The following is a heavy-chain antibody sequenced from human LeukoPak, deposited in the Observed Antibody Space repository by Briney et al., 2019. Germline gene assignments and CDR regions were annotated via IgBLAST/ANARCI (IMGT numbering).Heavy chain of an antibody. V-gene: IGHV4-39*01. J-gene: IGHJ4*02. CDR1: GGSISSSSYY. CDR2: IYYSGST. CDR3: ARHTVVVITTPSYFDY. D-gene: IGHD3-22*01. Sequence: PSETLSLTCTVSGGSISSSSYYWGWIRQPPGKGLEWIGSIYYSGSTYYNPSLKSRVTISVDTSKNQSSLKLSSVTAADTAVYYCARHTVVVITTPSYFDYWGQGTLVTVSS.